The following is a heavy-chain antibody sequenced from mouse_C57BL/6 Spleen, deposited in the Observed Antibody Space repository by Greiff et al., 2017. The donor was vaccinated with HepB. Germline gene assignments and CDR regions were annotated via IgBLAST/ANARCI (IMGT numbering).Heavy chain of an antibody. J-gene: IGHJ1*03. Sequence: EVKLVESGGGLVQPKGSLKLSCAASGFSFNTYAMNWVRQAPGKGLEWVARIRSKSNNYATYYADSVKDRFTSSRDDSESMLYLQMNNLKTEDTAMYYCVRQKTTVDLYFDVWGTGTTVTVSS. D-gene: IGHD1-1*01. CDR2: IRSKSNNYAT. V-gene: IGHV10-1*01. CDR3: VRQKTTVDLYFDV. CDR1: GFSFNTYA.